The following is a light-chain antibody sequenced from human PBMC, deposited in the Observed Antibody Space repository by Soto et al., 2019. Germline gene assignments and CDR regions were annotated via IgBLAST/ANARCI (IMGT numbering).Light chain of an antibody. CDR2: SAS. CDR3: QQYIKWPPTFT. CDR1: QSVGRA. Sequence: EIVMTQSPATLSVSPGERVTLSCRASQSVGRALAWYQRKPGQAPRLLIYSASTRATGIPGRFSGSGSGTEFTLAISSLQSEDFAVYYCQQYIKWPPTFTFGQGTKLEIK. V-gene: IGKV3-15*01. J-gene: IGKJ2*01.